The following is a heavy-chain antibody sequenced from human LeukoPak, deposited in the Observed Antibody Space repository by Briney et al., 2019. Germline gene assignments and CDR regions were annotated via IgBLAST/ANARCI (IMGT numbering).Heavy chain of an antibody. D-gene: IGHD5-24*01. Sequence: ASVKVSCKASGYTFTGYYMHWVRQAPGQGLEWTGWINPNSSGTNYAQKFQGRVTMTRDTSISTAYMELRRLRSDDTAVYYCARSGGYKNAFDIWGQGTMVTVSS. CDR1: GYTFTGYY. V-gene: IGHV1-2*02. J-gene: IGHJ3*02. CDR2: INPNSSGT. CDR3: ARSGGYKNAFDI.